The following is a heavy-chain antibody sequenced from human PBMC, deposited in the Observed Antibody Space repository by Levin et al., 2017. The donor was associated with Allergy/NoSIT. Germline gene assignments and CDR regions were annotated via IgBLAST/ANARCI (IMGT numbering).Heavy chain of an antibody. CDR1: GYSFTTYW. Sequence: KVSCKGSGYSFTTYWIGWVRQMPGKGLEWMGIIYPDDSDTRYSPSFQGQVTISADKSITTAYLQWNSLKASDTAMYYCARPLYYGAGTCYFDYWGQGTLVTVSS. D-gene: IGHD3-10*01. V-gene: IGHV5-51*01. J-gene: IGHJ4*02. CDR3: ARPLYYGAGTCYFDY. CDR2: IYPDDSDT.